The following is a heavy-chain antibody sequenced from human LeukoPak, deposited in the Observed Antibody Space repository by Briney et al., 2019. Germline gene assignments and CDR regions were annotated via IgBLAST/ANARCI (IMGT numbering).Heavy chain of an antibody. CDR2: ISRGGDDI. CDR3: AKSSTPTSCRNLAY. D-gene: IGHD1-14*01. J-gene: IGHJ4*02. V-gene: IGHV3-23*01. Sequence: PGGSLRLSCAASGFTFSSYSMNWVRQAPGKGLEWVSVISRGGDDIYYAESVKGRFTISRDNSKNTLYLQMNSLRAEDTAVYYCAKSSTPTSCRNLAYWGQGTLAIVSS. CDR1: GFTFSSYS.